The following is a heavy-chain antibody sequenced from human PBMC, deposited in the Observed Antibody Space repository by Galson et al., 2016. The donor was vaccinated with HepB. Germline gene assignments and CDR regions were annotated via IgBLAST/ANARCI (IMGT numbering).Heavy chain of an antibody. CDR1: EFTFSSYV. CDR2: ISGNGGST. J-gene: IGHJ6*02. Sequence: SLRLSCAASEFTFSSYVMSWVRQAPGKGLEWVSTISGNGGSTYYADSVKGQFTISRDNSKNTLYLQMNSLRAEDTAVYYCAKEGTIFGAVPDGMDVWGQGTTVTVSS. D-gene: IGHD3-3*01. CDR3: AKEGTIFGAVPDGMDV. V-gene: IGHV3-23*01.